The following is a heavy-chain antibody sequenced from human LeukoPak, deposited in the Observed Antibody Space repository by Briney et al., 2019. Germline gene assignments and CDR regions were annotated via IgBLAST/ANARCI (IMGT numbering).Heavy chain of an antibody. CDR3: ARGETTVINWFDP. J-gene: IGHJ5*02. CDR1: GGTFSSYA. V-gene: IGHV1-69*04. CDR2: IIPILGIA. Sequence: ASVKVSCKASGGTFSSYAISWVRQAPGQGLEWMGRIIPILGIANYAQKFQGRVTITADKSTSTAYMELSSLRSEDTAVYYCARGETTVINWFDPWGQGTLVTVSS. D-gene: IGHD4-17*01.